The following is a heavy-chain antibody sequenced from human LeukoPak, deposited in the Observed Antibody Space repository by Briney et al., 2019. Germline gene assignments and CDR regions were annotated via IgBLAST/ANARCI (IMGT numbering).Heavy chain of an antibody. CDR2: NYYSRST. J-gene: IGHJ3*02. V-gene: IGHV4-39*01. CDR1: GFSISSSSYY. D-gene: IGHD2-2*01. CDR3: ARYGISLGYCSSTSCPTPDAFDI. Sequence: SETLSPTCTVSGFSISSSSYYWGWIRQPPGKGREWIGSNYYSRSTYYNPAINSITTISVNTTKNQFLLKLSSVTAAETAVYCGARYGISLGYCSSTSCPTPDAFDIWGQGTMVTVPS.